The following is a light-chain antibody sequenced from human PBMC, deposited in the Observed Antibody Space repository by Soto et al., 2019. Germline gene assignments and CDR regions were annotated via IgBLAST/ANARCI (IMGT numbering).Light chain of an antibody. CDR3: QQRSSWPRT. CDR1: RSLYIY. V-gene: IGKV3-11*01. J-gene: IGKJ2*01. CDR2: DAS. Sequence: EIVLTQSPATLSLSPGERATLSCRASRSLYIYLAWFQQKPGQAPRLLIYDASKRATGIPARFSGSGSGTDFTLTISSLETEDVAVYYCQQRSSWPRTFGQGTSLEIK.